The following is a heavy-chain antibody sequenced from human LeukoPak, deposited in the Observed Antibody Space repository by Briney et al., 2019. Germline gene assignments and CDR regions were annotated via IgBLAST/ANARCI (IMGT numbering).Heavy chain of an antibody. CDR1: GFTFSSYA. CDR3: AKDLGYCSSTSCQSAFDY. V-gene: IGHV3-23*01. CDR2: ISGSGGST. Sequence: GGSLRLSCAASGFTFSSYAMSWVRQAPGKGLEWVSAISGSGGSTYYADSVKGRFTISRDNSKNTLYLQMNSLRADDTAVYYCAKDLGYCSSTSCQSAFDYWGQGTLVTVSS. D-gene: IGHD2-2*01. J-gene: IGHJ4*02.